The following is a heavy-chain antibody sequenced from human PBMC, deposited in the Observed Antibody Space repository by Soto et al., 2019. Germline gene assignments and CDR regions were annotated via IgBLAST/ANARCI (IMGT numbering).Heavy chain of an antibody. CDR1: GFTFSSYP. D-gene: IGHD4-4*01. V-gene: IGHV3-30-3*01. Sequence: GGSLRLSCEASGFTFSSYPMHWVRQAPGKGLEWVTVISYDGGNQYYADSVKGRFTISRDNSKDTLYLQMHSLRSNDTAVYFCARGPVTQTSFIDHWGQGTLVTVSS. CDR3: ARGPVTQTSFIDH. J-gene: IGHJ4*02. CDR2: ISYDGGNQ.